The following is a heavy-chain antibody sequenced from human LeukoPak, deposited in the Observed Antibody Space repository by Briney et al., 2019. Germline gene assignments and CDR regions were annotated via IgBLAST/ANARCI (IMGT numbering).Heavy chain of an antibody. CDR1: GFTFSSYS. Sequence: GGSLRLSCAASGFTFSSYSMNWVRQAPGKGLEWVSSISGGSTYIYYADSVKGRFTISRDNAKNSVYLQMNSLRAEDTAVYYCARVYRNEEDFWTPNNYMDVWGKGTTVTVSS. J-gene: IGHJ6*04. CDR3: ARVYRNEEDFWTPNNYMDV. D-gene: IGHD3/OR15-3a*01. CDR2: ISGGSTYI. V-gene: IGHV3-21*01.